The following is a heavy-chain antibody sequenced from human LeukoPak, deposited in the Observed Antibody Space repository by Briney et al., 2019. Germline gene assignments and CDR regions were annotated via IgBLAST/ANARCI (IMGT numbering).Heavy chain of an antibody. V-gene: IGHV3-43*02. CDR1: GLPIGDFA. CDR3: ARESGKFDF. D-gene: IGHD3/OR15-3a*01. Sequence: GGSLRLSCVASGLPIGDFAMHWVRQAPGQGLEWFSLISGDGVSTFFTDSVKGRFSISRDNSKNSLLLEMSSLRTEDTAMYYCARESGKFDFWGQGTLVAVSS. CDR2: ISGDGVST. J-gene: IGHJ4*02.